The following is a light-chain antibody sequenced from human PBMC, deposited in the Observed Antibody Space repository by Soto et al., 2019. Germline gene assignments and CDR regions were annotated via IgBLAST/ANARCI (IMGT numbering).Light chain of an antibody. CDR2: DVS. CDR1: SSDVGNYNF. J-gene: IGLJ1*01. CDR3: CSYTTSSTYV. Sequence: QSALTQPASVSGSPGQSIAISCTGTSSDVGNYNFVSWYQQHPGKAPKLMIYDVSNRPSGISNRFSGSKSGNTASLTISGLQAEDEADYYCCSYTTSSTYVFGTGTKVTGL. V-gene: IGLV2-14*03.